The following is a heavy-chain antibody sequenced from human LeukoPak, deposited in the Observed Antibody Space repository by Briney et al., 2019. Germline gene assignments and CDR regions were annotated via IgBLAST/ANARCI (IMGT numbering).Heavy chain of an antibody. CDR3: ARDSYYDSSGY. V-gene: IGHV1-69*04. Sequence: SVKVSCKASGGTFSSYAISWVRQAPGQGLEWMGRIIPILGIANYAQKFQGRVTITADKSTSTAYMELSSLRAEDTAVYYCARDSYYDSSGYWGQGTLVTVSS. J-gene: IGHJ4*02. CDR2: IIPILGIA. D-gene: IGHD3-22*01. CDR1: GGTFSSYA.